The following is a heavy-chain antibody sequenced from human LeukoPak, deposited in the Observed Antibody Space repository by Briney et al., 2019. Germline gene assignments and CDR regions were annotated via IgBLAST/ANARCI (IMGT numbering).Heavy chain of an antibody. D-gene: IGHD5-12*01. CDR3: AREDRAGWLRFYYYYMDV. CDR2: MNPNSGNT. CDR1: GYTFTSYD. Sequence: ASVKVSCKASGYTFTSYDINWVRQATGQGLEWMGWMNPNSGNTGYAQKFQGRVTITRNTSISTAYMELSSLRSEGTAVYYCAREDRAGWLRFYYYYMDVWGKGTTVTVSS. J-gene: IGHJ6*03. V-gene: IGHV1-8*03.